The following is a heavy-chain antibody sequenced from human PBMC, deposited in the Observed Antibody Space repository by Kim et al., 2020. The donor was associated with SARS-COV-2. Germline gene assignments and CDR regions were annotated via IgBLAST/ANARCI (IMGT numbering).Heavy chain of an antibody. CDR2: ISGSGGST. CDR3: AKESLYDSRGYSAYYFDY. Sequence: GGSLRLSCVASGFTFSNYAMSWVRQAPGRGLEWVSAISGSGGSTYYADSVKGRFTISRDISKNMLYLQMNSLRAEDTSVYYCAKESLYDSRGYSAYYFDYWGQGTLVTVSS. J-gene: IGHJ4*02. V-gene: IGHV3-23*01. CDR1: GFTFSNYA. D-gene: IGHD3-22*01.